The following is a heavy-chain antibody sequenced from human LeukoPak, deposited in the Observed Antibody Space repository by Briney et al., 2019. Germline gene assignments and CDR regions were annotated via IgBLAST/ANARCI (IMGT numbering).Heavy chain of an antibody. CDR1: GGSISSHY. D-gene: IGHD5-18*01. J-gene: IGHJ4*02. CDR2: IYYSGST. Sequence: KPSETLSLTCTVSGGSISSHYWSWIRQPPGKGLEWIGYIYYSGSTNYNPSLKSRVTISVDTSKNQFSLKLSSVTAADTAVYYCASGSTAMVKDWGQGTLVTVSS. V-gene: IGHV4-59*11. CDR3: ASGSTAMVKD.